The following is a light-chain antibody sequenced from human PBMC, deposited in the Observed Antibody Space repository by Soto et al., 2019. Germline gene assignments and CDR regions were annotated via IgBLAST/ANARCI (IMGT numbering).Light chain of an antibody. CDR1: QSVTNTY. V-gene: IGKV3-20*01. CDR3: QQYGSSRT. Sequence: EIVLTQSPDTLSLSPGGRATLSCRASQSVTNTYLAWYQQKPGQAPRLLIYGASSRATGIPDRFSGSGSGTDFTLTISRLEPEDFAVYYCQQYGSSRTFGQGTKVDIK. CDR2: GAS. J-gene: IGKJ1*01.